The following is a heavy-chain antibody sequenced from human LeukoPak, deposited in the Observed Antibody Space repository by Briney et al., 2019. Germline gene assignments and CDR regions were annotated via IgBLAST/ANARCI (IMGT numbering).Heavy chain of an antibody. CDR2: IIPILGIA. CDR1: GGTFSSYA. Sequence: SVKVSCKASGGTFSSYAISWVRQAPGQGLEWMGRIIPILGIANYAQKFQGRVTITADKSTSTAYMELSSLRSEDTAVYYCARNAKRYYDSSGYYYEDYWGQGTLVTVSS. D-gene: IGHD3-22*01. J-gene: IGHJ4*02. CDR3: ARNAKRYYDSSGYYYEDY. V-gene: IGHV1-69*04.